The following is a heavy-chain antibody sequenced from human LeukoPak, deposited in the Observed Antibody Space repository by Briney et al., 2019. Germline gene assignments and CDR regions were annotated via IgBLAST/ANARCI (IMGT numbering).Heavy chain of an antibody. CDR2: ISGYSGNT. J-gene: IGHJ4*02. CDR1: GYTFTSYG. D-gene: IGHD2-2*01. CDR3: ARDIATVVHQE. V-gene: IGHV1-18*01. Sequence: ASVKVSCRASGYTFTSYGISWVRQAPGQGLEWMGWISGYSGNTDYVQKFQGRVTMATDTSTSTVYMELRSLRSDDTAVYYCARDIATVVHQEWGQGTLVTVSS.